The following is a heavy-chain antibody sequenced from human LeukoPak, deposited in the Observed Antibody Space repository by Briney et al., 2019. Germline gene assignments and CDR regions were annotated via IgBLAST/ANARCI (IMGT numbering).Heavy chain of an antibody. CDR1: GRTFSNHV. V-gene: IGHV1-69*04. Sequence: SVKVSCKASGRTFSNHVITWVRQAPGQGLEWMGRIIPILTITNYAQNFQGRVTITADKSTSTAYMEMSSLRSDDTAVYYCAILAGRSKEFDYWGQGTLVTVSS. CDR2: IIPILTIT. D-gene: IGHD3-10*01. J-gene: IGHJ4*02. CDR3: AILAGRSKEFDY.